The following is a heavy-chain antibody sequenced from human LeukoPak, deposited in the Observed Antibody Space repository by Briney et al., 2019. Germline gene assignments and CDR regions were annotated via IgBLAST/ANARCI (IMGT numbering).Heavy chain of an antibody. CDR2: IYSGGST. CDR1: GFTVSSNY. D-gene: IGHD4-17*01. J-gene: IGHJ4*02. V-gene: IGHV3-53*01. Sequence: GGSLRLSCAASGFTVSSNYMSWVRQAPGKGLEWVSVIYSGGSTYYADSVKGRFTISRDNSKNTLYLQMNSLRAEDTAVYYCVRGGDDYGDYYLDYWGQGTLVTVSS. CDR3: VRGGDDYGDYYLDY.